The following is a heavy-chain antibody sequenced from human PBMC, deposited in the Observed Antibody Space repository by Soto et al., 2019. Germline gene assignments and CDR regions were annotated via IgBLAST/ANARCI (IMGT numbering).Heavy chain of an antibody. D-gene: IGHD4-17*01. CDR3: ARDLRGHYGP. J-gene: IGHJ3*01. CDR2: VSGSSSYI. CDR1: GFNFRNFN. V-gene: IGHV3-21*06. Sequence: GGSLRLSCEGSGFNFRNFNMIWVRQAPGEGLEWVSSVSGSSSYIYYADSVKGRFTVSRDNANNLVFLQMNGLRPEDTAMYYCARDLRGHYGPWGQGTMVTVSS.